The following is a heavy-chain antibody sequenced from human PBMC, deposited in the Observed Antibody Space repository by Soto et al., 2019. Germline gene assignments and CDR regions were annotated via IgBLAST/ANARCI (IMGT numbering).Heavy chain of an antibody. D-gene: IGHD6-13*01. CDR1: GFTFGDYA. CDR3: TRANPTAAGNYYYYYYGMDV. V-gene: IGHV3-49*03. Sequence: PGGSLRLSCTASGFTFGDYAMSWFRQAPGKGLEWVGFIRSKAYGGTTEYAASVKGRFTISRDDSKSIAYLQMNSLKTEDTAVYYCTRANPTAAGNYYYYYYGMDVWGQGTTVTVSS. J-gene: IGHJ6*02. CDR2: IRSKAYGGTT.